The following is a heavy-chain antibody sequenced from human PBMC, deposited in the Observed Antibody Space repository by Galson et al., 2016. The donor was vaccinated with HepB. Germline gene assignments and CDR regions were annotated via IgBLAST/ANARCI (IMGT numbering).Heavy chain of an antibody. V-gene: IGHV3-48*03. D-gene: IGHD3-9*01. J-gene: IGHJ1*01. CDR2: ISSSGSTI. CDR3: VRAVYDVLTGYSLDD. CDR1: GFIFSVCE. Sequence: SLRLSCAASGFIFSVCEMNWVRQAPGKGLEWVSYISSSGSTIYYADSVKGRFIVSRDNAKNSLYLQMSSLRAEDTAIYYCVRAVYDVLTGYSLDDWGQGTLVTVSS.